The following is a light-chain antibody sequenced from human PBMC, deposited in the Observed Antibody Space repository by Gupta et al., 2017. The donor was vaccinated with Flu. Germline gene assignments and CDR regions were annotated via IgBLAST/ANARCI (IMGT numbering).Light chain of an antibody. CDR2: WAS. V-gene: IGKV4-1*01. J-gene: IGKJ2*03. Sequence: DMVMSKSPDSMGRYLGERATIKCKSSQSLESLSNNRDCLAWYQHKSGQPPRLLFYWASTRHSGVPDRLSGSGSGTDFTLTINNRQAEDVAVYYCHQYCYTPYSFGQGTKL. CDR1: QSLESLSNNRDC. CDR3: HQYCYTPYS.